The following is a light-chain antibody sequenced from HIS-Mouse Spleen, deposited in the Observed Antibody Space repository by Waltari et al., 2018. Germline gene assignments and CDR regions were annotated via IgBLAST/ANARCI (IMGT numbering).Light chain of an antibody. V-gene: IGLV5-45*02. J-gene: IGLJ3*02. CDR2: YKSDSDK. Sequence: QAVLTQPSSLSASPGASASLTCTLRSGLNVGPYRISWYQQKPGSPPQYPLRYKSDSDKQQGSGVPSRFSGSKDASANAGILLISGLQSEDEADYYCMIWHSSAWVFGGGTKLTVL. CDR3: MIWHSSAWV. CDR1: SGLNVGPYR.